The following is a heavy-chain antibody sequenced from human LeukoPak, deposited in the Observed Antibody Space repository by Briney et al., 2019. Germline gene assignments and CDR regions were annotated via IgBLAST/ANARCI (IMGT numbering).Heavy chain of an antibody. CDR2: FDPEDGET. J-gene: IGHJ6*02. V-gene: IGHV1-24*01. Sequence: ASVKVSCKVSGYTLTELSMHWVRQAPGKGLEWMGGFDPEDGETIYAQKFQGRVTMTEDTSTDTAYMELSSLRSEDTAVYYCARRHGSGSYYPYYYYGMDVWGQGTTVTVSS. CDR3: ARRHGSGSYYPYYYYGMDV. CDR1: GYTLTELS. D-gene: IGHD3-10*01.